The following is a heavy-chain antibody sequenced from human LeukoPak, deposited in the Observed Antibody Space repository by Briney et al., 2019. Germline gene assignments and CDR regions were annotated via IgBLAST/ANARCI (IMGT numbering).Heavy chain of an antibody. V-gene: IGHV4-59*12. CDR1: GGSISSYY. Sequence: SETLSLTCTVFGGSISSYYWSWIRQPPGKGLEWIGYIYYSGSTYYNPSLKSRVTISVDTSKNQFSLKLSSVTAADTAVYYCARDQIRLLWFGEAGWFDPWGQGTLVTVSS. J-gene: IGHJ5*02. CDR2: IYYSGST. CDR3: ARDQIRLLWFGEAGWFDP. D-gene: IGHD3-10*01.